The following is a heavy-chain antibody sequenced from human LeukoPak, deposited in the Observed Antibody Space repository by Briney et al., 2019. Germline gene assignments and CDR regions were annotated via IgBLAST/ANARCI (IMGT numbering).Heavy chain of an antibody. CDR3: TRLVGAND. D-gene: IGHD1-26*01. J-gene: IGHJ4*02. CDR2: IRNKANSYTT. CDR1: GFTFSDHA. Sequence: GGSLRLSCAASGFTFSDHAMDWVRQAPGKGLEWVGRIRNKANSYTTGYAASVQGRFTVSRDDSKNSLYLQMNSMKTEDTAVYYCTRLVGANDWGQGTLVTVSS. V-gene: IGHV3-72*01.